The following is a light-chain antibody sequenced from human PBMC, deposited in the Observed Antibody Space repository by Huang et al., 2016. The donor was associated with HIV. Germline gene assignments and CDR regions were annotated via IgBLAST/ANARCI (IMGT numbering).Light chain of an antibody. CDR1: QRISSN. J-gene: IGKJ2*01. V-gene: IGKV3-15*01. CDR3: QQYDDWPPYT. Sequence: EVVMTQSPATLSVSPGERATLSCRASQRISSNLAWYQQKPGQAPRLLIYGASTRATGIPARFTDSGSGTEFTLTISSLQSEDYAVYFCQQYDDWPPYTFGQGTKLDIK. CDR2: GAS.